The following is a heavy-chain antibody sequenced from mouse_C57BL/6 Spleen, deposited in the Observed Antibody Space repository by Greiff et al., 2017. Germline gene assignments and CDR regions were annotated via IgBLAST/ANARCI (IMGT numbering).Heavy chain of an antibody. CDR1: GYTFTGSW. Sequence: QVHVKQPGAELMKPGASVKLSCKATGYTFTGSWIEWVKQRPGHGLEWIGEIFPGNDSTNYNKKFKGKATFTADTSSNTAYMQLSSLTTEDSAIYYCARHYGRDYWGQGTTLTVSS. CDR2: IFPGNDST. J-gene: IGHJ2*01. D-gene: IGHD1-1*01. CDR3: ARHYGRDY. V-gene: IGHV1-9*01.